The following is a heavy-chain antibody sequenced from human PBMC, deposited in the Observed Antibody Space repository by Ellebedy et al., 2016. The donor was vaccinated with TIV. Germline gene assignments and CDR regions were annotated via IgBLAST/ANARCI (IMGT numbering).Heavy chain of an antibody. D-gene: IGHD3-16*01. CDR1: GFTVSLYA. CDR3: AKLKGFMITLGDPYDS. J-gene: IGHJ4*02. CDR2: INGKGDTT. V-gene: IGHV3-23*01. Sequence: PGGSLRLSCAASGFTVSLYAMSWVRKAPGKGLEWVSSINGKGDTTYHADSVRGRFTISRDNSKKTLYLQMNSLKTDDTAVYYCAKLKGFMITLGDPYDSWGQGTLVAVSS.